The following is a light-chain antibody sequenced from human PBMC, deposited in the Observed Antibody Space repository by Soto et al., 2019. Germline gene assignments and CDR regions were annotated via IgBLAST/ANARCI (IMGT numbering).Light chain of an antibody. V-gene: IGKV3-11*01. CDR1: QSVSSY. J-gene: IGKJ1*01. CDR2: DAS. Sequence: EIVLTQSPATLSLSPWEMSTLACRASQSVSSYLAWYRQKPGQAPRLLIYDASNRATGMPARFSGSGSGTAFTPPTSSIEPADFAASYCQQRSNWHPTFGQGTKVDIK. CDR3: QQRSNWHPT.